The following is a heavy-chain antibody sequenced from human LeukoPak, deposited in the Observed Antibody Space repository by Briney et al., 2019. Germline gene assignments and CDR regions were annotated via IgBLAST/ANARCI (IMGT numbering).Heavy chain of an antibody. CDR1: GFTFSSYW. CDR2: INGDGRNI. D-gene: IGHD3-9*01. V-gene: IGHV3-74*01. Sequence: GGSLRLSCVASGFTFSSYWMHWVRQDPRKGLVWVSRINGDGRNINYADSVRGRFTISRDNAKNTLYLQMNTLRVEDTAVYYCTRDLMDYDVSTGLHHYYMDVWGQGTTVTISS. J-gene: IGHJ6*02. CDR3: TRDLMDYDVSTGLHHYYMDV.